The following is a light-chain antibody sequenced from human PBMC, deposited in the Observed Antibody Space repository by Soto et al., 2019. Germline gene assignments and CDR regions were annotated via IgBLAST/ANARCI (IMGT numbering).Light chain of an antibody. Sequence: QYVLTQPASVSGSPGQSITISCTGTSSDVGGYNYVSWYQQHPGKAPKLMIFEVSNRPSGVSNRFSGSKSGNTASLTISGLQTEDEADYYCTSYTSSFTHLFGTGTKVT. J-gene: IGLJ1*01. CDR1: SSDVGGYNY. CDR3: TSYTSSFTHL. V-gene: IGLV2-14*01. CDR2: EVS.